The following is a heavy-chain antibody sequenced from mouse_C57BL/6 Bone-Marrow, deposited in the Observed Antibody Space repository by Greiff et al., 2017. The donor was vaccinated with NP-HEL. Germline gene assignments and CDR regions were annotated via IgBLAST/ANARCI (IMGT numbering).Heavy chain of an antibody. D-gene: IGHD1-1*01. J-gene: IGHJ3*01. CDR2: INPGSGGT. V-gene: IGHV1-54*01. CDR1: GYAFTNYL. Sequence: QVQLQQSGAELVRPGTSVKVSCKASGYAFTNYLIEWVKQRPGQGLEWIGVINPGSGGTNYNEKFKGKATLTADKSASTAYMQLSSLTSEDSAVYFCAVLLRFAYWGQGTLVTVSA. CDR3: AVLLRFAY.